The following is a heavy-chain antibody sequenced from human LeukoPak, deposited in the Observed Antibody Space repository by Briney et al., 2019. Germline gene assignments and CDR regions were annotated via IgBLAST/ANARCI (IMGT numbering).Heavy chain of an antibody. J-gene: IGHJ4*02. CDR3: TTDLYYDSSGYYY. D-gene: IGHD3-22*01. V-gene: IGHV3-15*01. CDR1: GFTFSNAW. CDR2: IKSKTDGGTT. Sequence: GGSLRLSCAASGFTFSNAWMSWVRQAPGKGLEWVGRIKSKTDGGTTDYAAPAKGRFTISRDDSKNTLYLQTNSLKTEDTAVYYCTTDLYYDSSGYYYWGQGTLVTVSS.